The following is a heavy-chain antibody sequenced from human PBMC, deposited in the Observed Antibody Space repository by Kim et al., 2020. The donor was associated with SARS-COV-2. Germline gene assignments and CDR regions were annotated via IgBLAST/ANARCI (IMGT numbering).Heavy chain of an antibody. D-gene: IGHD3-10*01. Sequence: GGSLRLSCAASGFNFRSYTMNWVRQAPGKGLEWVSSISTASTYIFYADSVKGRFAISRDNANNSLYLQINSLRAEDTAIYYCATDINYYDSGRHYWGPGTLVAVAS. J-gene: IGHJ4*02. CDR2: ISTASTYI. CDR1: GFNFRSYT. CDR3: ATDINYYDSGRHY. V-gene: IGHV3-21*01.